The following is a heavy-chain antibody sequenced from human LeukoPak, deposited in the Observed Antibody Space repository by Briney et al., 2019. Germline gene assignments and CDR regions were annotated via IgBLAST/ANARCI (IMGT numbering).Heavy chain of an antibody. CDR3: AREGDYSYSWFNP. CDR2: INPNSGGT. V-gene: IGHV1-2*02. CDR1: GYTFTGYY. J-gene: IGHJ5*02. D-gene: IGHD3-22*01. Sequence: GASVKVSCKASGYTFTGYYMHWVRQAPGQGLEWMGWINPNSGGTNYAQKFQGRVTMTRDTSISTAYMELSRLRSDDTAVYYCAREGDYSYSWFNPWGQGTLVTVSS.